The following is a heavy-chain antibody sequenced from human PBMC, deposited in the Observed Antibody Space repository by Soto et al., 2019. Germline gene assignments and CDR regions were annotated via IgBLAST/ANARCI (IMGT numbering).Heavy chain of an antibody. D-gene: IGHD2-2*01. Sequence: ASVKVSCKASGYTFTGYYMHWVRQAPGQGLEWMGWINPNSGGTNYAQKFQGWVTMTRDTSISTAYMELSRLRSDDTAVYYCARGGIVVVPAAMSYYYYGMDVWGQGTTVTV. J-gene: IGHJ6*02. CDR1: GYTFTGYY. V-gene: IGHV1-2*04. CDR2: INPNSGGT. CDR3: ARGGIVVVPAAMSYYYYGMDV.